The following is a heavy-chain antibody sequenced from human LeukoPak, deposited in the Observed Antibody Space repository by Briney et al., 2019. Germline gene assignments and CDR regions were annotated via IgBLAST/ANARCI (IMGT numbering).Heavy chain of an antibody. J-gene: IGHJ4*02. CDR1: GLPFRTYA. CDR3: ANYYSYDSGSYYNDFDF. D-gene: IGHD3-10*01. CDR2: ISGSGGNK. Sequence: AGGSLRLSCAASGLPFRTYAMSWLRQAPGKGLEWVSAISGSGGNKYYADSVKGRFTISRDNSKNTPYLQMNSLRAEDTAVYYWANYYSYDSGSYYNDFDFWGQGTLVTVSS. V-gene: IGHV3-23*01.